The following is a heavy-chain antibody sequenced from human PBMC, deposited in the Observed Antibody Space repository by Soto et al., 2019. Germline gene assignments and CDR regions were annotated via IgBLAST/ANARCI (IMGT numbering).Heavy chain of an antibody. J-gene: IGHJ4*02. CDR2: IIPFFGTA. CDR1: GGTINSYI. D-gene: IGHD3-22*01. V-gene: IGHV1-69*14. CDR3: ARADSSGYRYDY. Sequence: QVQLVQSGAEVKKPGSSVKVSCKASGGTINSYIISWVRQAPGQGLEWMGGIIPFFGTASYTQKFQGRVTITADKSTSTAYMELSSLRSDDTAVYYCARADSSGYRYDYWGQGTLVTVAS.